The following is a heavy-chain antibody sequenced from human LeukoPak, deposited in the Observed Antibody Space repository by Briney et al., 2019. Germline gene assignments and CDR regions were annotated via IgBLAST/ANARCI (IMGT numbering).Heavy chain of an antibody. J-gene: IGHJ3*02. CDR1: GFTFSSYA. Sequence: GGSLRLSCAASGFTFSSYAMSWVRQAPGKGLEWVSAISGSGGSTYYADSVKGRFTISRDNSKNSLYLQMNSLRAEDTALYYCAKDRTLMVGATSDAFDIWGQGTMVTVSS. D-gene: IGHD1-26*01. CDR3: AKDRTLMVGATSDAFDI. V-gene: IGHV3-23*01. CDR2: ISGSGGST.